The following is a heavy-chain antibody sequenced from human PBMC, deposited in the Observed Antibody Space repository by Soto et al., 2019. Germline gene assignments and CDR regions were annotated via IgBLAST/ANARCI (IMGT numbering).Heavy chain of an antibody. V-gene: IGHV4-59*01. CDR1: GGAISTYY. D-gene: IGHD5-18*01. J-gene: IGHJ5*02. CDR2: IYYSGST. Sequence: QVQLQESGPGLVKPSEPLSLTCTVSGGAISTYYWSWIRQPPGKGLEWIGYIYYSGSTNYNPSLKSRVTISVDTSKTQFSLKLSSATAADTAVYYCARDSVYSYGYTLDRCGPGTLGAFAS. CDR3: ARDSVYSYGYTLDR.